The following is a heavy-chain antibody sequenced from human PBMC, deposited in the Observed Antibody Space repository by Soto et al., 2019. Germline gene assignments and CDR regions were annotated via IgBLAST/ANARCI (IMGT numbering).Heavy chain of an antibody. Sequence: QVQLQQWGAGLLKPSETLSLTCAVYGGSFSGYYWSWIRQPPGKGLEWIGEINHSGSTNYNPSLKSRVTISVDTSKNQFSLKLSSVTAADTAVYYCARARRWLQLRRDFDYWGQGTLVTVSS. CDR1: GGSFSGYY. J-gene: IGHJ4*02. CDR2: INHSGST. D-gene: IGHD5-12*01. V-gene: IGHV4-34*01. CDR3: ARARRWLQLRRDFDY.